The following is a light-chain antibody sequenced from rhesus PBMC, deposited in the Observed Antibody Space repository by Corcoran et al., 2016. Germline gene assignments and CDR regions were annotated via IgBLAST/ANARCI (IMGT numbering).Light chain of an antibody. Sequence: DIQMTQSPSSLSASVGDRVTITCRASQGITNDLAWYQQKPGETPKLLIYEASSLQSGIPSRFSGLGSGTDFTLTIRSLQSEDFATYYCQHYYSTPYSFGQGTKVEIK. J-gene: IGKJ2*01. CDR2: EAS. CDR1: QGITND. V-gene: IGKV1-25*01. CDR3: QHYYSTPYS.